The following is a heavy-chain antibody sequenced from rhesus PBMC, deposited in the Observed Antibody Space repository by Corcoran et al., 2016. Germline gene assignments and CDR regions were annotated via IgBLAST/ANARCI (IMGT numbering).Heavy chain of an antibody. CDR1: GFTFSSYG. Sequence: EVQLVETGGGLVQPGGSLRLSCAASGFTFSSYGMSWVRQAPGKGLEWVSGISYTGGSTYDADSVKGRFTIARDNSKNTLSRQMNSLRAEDTAVYYCAKDDIVVVCTATFDYWGQGVLVTVSS. CDR3: AKDDIVVVCTATFDY. V-gene: IGHV3S5*01. D-gene: IGHD2-27*01. J-gene: IGHJ4*01. CDR2: ISYTGGST.